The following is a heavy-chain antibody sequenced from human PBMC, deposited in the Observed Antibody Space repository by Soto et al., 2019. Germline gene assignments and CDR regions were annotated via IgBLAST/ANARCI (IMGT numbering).Heavy chain of an antibody. V-gene: IGHV4-39*02. CDR2: IYFSGST. J-gene: IGHJ4*02. D-gene: IGHD2-21*02. CDR1: NGSISSSRYY. Sequence: SETLSLTCTVSNGSISSSRYYWGWIRQPPGKGLEWIGNIYFSGSTYYNPSLRSRGTMSVDTPKDNFALRLTSVTAADTAVYYCVRLSDWSVDYWGQGTLVTVSS. CDR3: VRLSDWSVDY.